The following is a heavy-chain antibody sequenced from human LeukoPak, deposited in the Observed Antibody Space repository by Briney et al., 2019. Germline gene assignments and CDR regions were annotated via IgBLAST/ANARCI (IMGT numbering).Heavy chain of an antibody. CDR3: ARDALLWFGEKSDY. V-gene: IGHV3-30-3*01. J-gene: IGHJ4*02. D-gene: IGHD3-10*01. CDR1: GFTFSSYA. Sequence: GGSLRLSCAAPGFTFSSYAMHWVRQAPGKGLEWVAVISYDGNNKYYADSVKGRFTISRDNSKNTLYLQMNSLRAEDTAVYYCARDALLWFGEKSDYWGQGALVTVSS. CDR2: ISYDGNNK.